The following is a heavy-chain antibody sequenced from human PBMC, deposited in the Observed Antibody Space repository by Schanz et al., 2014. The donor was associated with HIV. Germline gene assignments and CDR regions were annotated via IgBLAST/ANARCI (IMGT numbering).Heavy chain of an antibody. CDR3: ANTEYPYSSSSDYYYGMDV. D-gene: IGHD6-6*01. CDR1: GFTFSNHD. J-gene: IGHJ6*02. V-gene: IGHV3-13*01. CDR2: ITTTGDT. Sequence: EEHLVESGGGLARPGGSLRLSCLASGFTFSNHDMHWVRQETGKGLEWVSSITTTGDTFYPGSVKGRFTISREDAKSSLYLQMSNLRAGDTAVYYCANTEYPYSSSSDYYYGMDVWGQGTTVTVSS.